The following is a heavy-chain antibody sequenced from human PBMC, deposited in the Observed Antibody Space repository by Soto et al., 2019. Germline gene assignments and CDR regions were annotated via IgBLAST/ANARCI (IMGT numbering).Heavy chain of an antibody. CDR1: GYTFTNYG. CDR2: ISTYNGDR. V-gene: IGHV1-18*01. CDR3: ARSRAGGTSEQYPSFYFDY. J-gene: IGHJ4*02. Sequence: QVLLVQSGAEVKKPGASVKVACKASGYTFTNYGISWVRQAPGQGLEWLGWISTYNGDRDFAQKVQRRGTMTTETATTTAYMDLRSLRSDDTAVYYCARSRAGGTSEQYPSFYFDYWGQGALVTVSS. D-gene: IGHD2-2*01.